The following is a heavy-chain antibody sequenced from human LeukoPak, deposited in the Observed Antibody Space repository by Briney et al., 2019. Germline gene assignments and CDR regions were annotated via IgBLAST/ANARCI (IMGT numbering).Heavy chain of an antibody. CDR3: ARHTIVVVPAAIDY. CDR1: AGSISTTRYY. D-gene: IGHD2-2*01. CDR2: IYYVVST. V-gene: IGHV4-39*01. J-gene: IGHJ4*02. Sequence: MPSPTLSLACTVPAGSISTTRYYCGWLHQPPGKGLEWIVTIYYVVSTYYTPSLKSRVTISVDTSNNQFSLKLSSVTAADTAVYYCARHTIVVVPAAIDYWGQGTLVTVSS.